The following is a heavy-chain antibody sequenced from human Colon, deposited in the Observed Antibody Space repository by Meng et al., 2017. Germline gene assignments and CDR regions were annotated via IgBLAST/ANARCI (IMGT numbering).Heavy chain of an antibody. J-gene: IGHJ4*02. CDR1: GFTFSDSA. CDR2: TSHDETDK. V-gene: IGHV3-30*01. D-gene: IGHD2/OR15-2a*01. Sequence: GESLTISCAASGFTFSDSAMHWVRQSPGKGLEWVALTSHDETDKFYADSVKGRFTISRDNSNNTLYLQMDSLRPEDTAVYFCARGLNIHRFYDDWGRGTLVTVSS. CDR3: ARGLNIHRFYDD.